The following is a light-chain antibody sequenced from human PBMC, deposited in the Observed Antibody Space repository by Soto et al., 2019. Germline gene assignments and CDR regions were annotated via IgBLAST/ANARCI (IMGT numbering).Light chain of an antibody. Sequence: DIQMTQSPSTLSASVGDRVTITCRASRPIKSWLAWYQQKPGKAPKLLIYEASSLKSGVPSRFSGSGSGTEFILSINSLQPEDIATYYCLQVSSFPRTFGQGTKVDIK. J-gene: IGKJ1*01. CDR3: LQVSSFPRT. CDR1: RPIKSW. CDR2: EAS. V-gene: IGKV1-5*03.